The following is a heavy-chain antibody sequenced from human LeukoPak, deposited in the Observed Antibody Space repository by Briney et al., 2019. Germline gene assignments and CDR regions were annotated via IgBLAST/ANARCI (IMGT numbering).Heavy chain of an antibody. D-gene: IGHD3-10*01. CDR1: GGSISRSYYY. Sequence: SETLSLTCTVSGGSISRSYYYWGWIRQPPGKGLEWIGSIYYRGSAYYNPSLESRITLSVDTSKNQFSLRLSSVTAADTAIYYCARRVLLWFGESQYYFDYWGQGTLVTVSS. J-gene: IGHJ4*02. V-gene: IGHV4-39*01. CDR3: ARRVLLWFGESQYYFDY. CDR2: IYYRGSA.